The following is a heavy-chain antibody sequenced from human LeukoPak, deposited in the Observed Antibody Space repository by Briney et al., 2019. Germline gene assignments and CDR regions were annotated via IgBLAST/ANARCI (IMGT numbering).Heavy chain of an antibody. J-gene: IGHJ3*02. CDR2: IRYDGSNK. CDR1: GFTFSSYG. CDR3: AKIAQQPRTFDI. Sequence: PGGSLRLSCAASGFTFSSYGMHWVRQAPGKGLEWVAFIRYDGSNKYYADSVKGRFTISRDNSKNTLYLQMNSLRAEDTAVYYCAKIAQQPRTFDIWGQGTMVTVSS. D-gene: IGHD6-13*01. V-gene: IGHV3-30*02.